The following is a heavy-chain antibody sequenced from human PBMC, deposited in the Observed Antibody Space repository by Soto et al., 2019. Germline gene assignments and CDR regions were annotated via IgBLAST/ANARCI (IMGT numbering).Heavy chain of an antibody. Sequence: GVSLRLSCAASGFTFSRYAMSWVRQAPGKGLEWVSAISGSGGSTYYADSVKGRFTISRDNSKNTLYLQMNSLRAEDTAVYYCVRGGGFGETEISGMDVWGQGTTVTVSS. CDR3: VRGGGFGETEISGMDV. V-gene: IGHV3-23*01. D-gene: IGHD3-10*01. J-gene: IGHJ6*02. CDR1: GFTFSRYA. CDR2: ISGSGGST.